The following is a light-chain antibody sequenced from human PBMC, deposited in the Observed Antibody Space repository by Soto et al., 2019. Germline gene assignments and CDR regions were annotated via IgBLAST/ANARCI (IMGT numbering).Light chain of an antibody. CDR2: GAS. CDR3: QQYNNWPPT. CDR1: QSVSSN. J-gene: IGKJ4*01. V-gene: IGKV3-15*01. Sequence: EIVMTQSPATLSVSPGERATLSCRASQSVSSNLAWYQQGPGQAPRLLIFGASTRATGIPGRFSGSGSGTEFTLTISSLQSEDFAVYYCQQYNNWPPTFGGGTKV.